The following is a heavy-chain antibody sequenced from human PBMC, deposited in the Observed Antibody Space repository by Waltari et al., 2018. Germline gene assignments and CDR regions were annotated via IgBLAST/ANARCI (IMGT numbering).Heavy chain of an antibody. CDR1: GYSISSGYY. CDR2: IYHSGST. CDR3: ARLGGSGSSPEFQH. J-gene: IGHJ1*01. Sequence: QVQLQESGPGLVKPSETLSLTCAVSGYSISSGYYWGWIRQPPGQGLEWIGSIYHSGSTYYNPSLKGRVTISVDTSKNQFSLKLSSVTAADTAVYYCARLGGSGSSPEFQHWGQGTLVIVSS. D-gene: IGHD3-10*01. V-gene: IGHV4-38-2*01.